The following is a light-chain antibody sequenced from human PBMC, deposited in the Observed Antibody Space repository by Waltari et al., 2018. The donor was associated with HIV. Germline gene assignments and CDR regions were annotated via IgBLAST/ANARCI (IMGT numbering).Light chain of an antibody. CDR1: SNNVGFQG. CDR3: SAWDSSLSAWV. Sequence: QAGLTHPPSVSKGLRQTATLTCTGNSNNVGFQGAAWLQQHQGHPPKLLSYRNNNRPSGISERLSTSRSGNTASLTITGLQPEDEADYYCSAWDSSLSAWVFGGGTKLTVL. V-gene: IGLV10-54*01. J-gene: IGLJ3*02. CDR2: RNN.